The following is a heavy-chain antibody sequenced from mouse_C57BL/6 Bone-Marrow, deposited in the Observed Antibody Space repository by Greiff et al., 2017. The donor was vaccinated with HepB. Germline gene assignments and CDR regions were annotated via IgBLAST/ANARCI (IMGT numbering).Heavy chain of an antibody. D-gene: IGHD2-10*01. V-gene: IGHV2-6*03. CDR3: ARAYYGKALYYAMDY. Sequence: VKVVESGPGLVAPSQSLSITCTVSGFSLTSYGVHWVRQPPGKGLEWLVVIWSDGSTTYNSALKSRLSISKDNSKSQVFLKMNSLQTDDTAMYYCARAYYGKALYYAMDYWGQGTSVTVSS. J-gene: IGHJ4*01. CDR2: IWSDGST. CDR1: GFSLTSYG.